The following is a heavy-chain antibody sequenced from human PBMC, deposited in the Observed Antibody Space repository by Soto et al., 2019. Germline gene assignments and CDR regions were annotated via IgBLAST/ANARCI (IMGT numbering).Heavy chain of an antibody. CDR3: AKDRAPWSSSADSDY. V-gene: IGHV3-23*01. J-gene: IGHJ4*02. Sequence: GGSLRLSCAASGFTFSTYAMSWVRQAPGKGLEWVSTISGSGDSTYSADSVKGRFAVSRDNSKNTLYLQMNSLRAEDTAVYYCAKDRAPWSSSADSDYWGQGTQVTVSS. CDR1: GFTFSTYA. CDR2: ISGSGDST. D-gene: IGHD6-6*01.